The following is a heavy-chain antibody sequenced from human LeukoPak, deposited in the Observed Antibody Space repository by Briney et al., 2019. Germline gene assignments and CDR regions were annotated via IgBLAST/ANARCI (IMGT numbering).Heavy chain of an antibody. D-gene: IGHD3-3*01. CDR2: ISSSGSTI. CDR3: ARGVITIFGVVDY. V-gene: IGHV3-48*03. Sequence: PGGSLRLPCAASGFTFSSYEMNWVRQAPGKGLEWVSYISSSGSTIYYADSVKGRFTISRDNAKNSLYLQMNSLRAEDTAVYYCARGVITIFGVVDYWGQGTLVTVSS. J-gene: IGHJ4*02. CDR1: GFTFSSYE.